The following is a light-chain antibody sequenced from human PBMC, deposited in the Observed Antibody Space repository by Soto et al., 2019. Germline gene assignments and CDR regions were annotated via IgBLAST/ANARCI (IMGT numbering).Light chain of an antibody. J-gene: IGKJ4*01. CDR1: QTFTTSS. CDR2: GAS. Sequence: EIVLTQSPGTLSLSPGERATLSCRASQTFTTSSLAWYQQKPGQAPRLLISGASNRPTGIPARFSGSGSGTDFTLTISSLEPEDFAVYYCQQHAHWPLTFGGGTKVDNK. V-gene: IGKV3-11*01. CDR3: QQHAHWPLT.